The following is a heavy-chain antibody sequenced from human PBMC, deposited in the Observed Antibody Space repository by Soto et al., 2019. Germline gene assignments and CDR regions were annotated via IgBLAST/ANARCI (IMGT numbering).Heavy chain of an antibody. J-gene: IGHJ4*02. Sequence: SETLSLTCTVSGGSISSSSYYWGWIRQPPGKGLEWIGSIYYSGSTYYNPSLKSRVTISVDTSKNQFSLKLSSVTAADTAVYYCARDEEATLDYWGQGTLVTVSS. CDR2: IYYSGST. V-gene: IGHV4-39*01. CDR3: ARDEEATLDY. CDR1: GGSISSSSYY.